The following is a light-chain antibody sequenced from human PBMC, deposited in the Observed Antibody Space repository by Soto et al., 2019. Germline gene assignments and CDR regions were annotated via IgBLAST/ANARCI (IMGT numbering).Light chain of an antibody. V-gene: IGLV1-47*02. CDR2: VDD. CDR3: AAWDDSLSAFV. J-gene: IGLJ1*01. CDR1: NSNIGNND. Sequence: QAVVTQPPSASGTPGQRVTISCSGSNSNIGNNDVYWYRHLPGTAPRLLIYVDDQRPSGVPDRFSGSKSGTSASLAISGLRSDDEADYYCAAWDDSLSAFVFATGTKVTVL.